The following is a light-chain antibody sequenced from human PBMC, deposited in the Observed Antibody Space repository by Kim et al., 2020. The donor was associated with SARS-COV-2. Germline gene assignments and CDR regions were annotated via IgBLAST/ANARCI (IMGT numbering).Light chain of an antibody. J-gene: IGLJ2*01. Sequence: QSALTQPPSASGSPGQSVTISCTGTSSDVGVYNYVSWYQQHPGKGPKLLIYEVSKRPSGVPDRFSGSKSGNTASLTVSGLQAEDEADYFCSSYAGSNNLLFGGGTHLTVL. V-gene: IGLV2-8*01. CDR3: SSYAGSNNLL. CDR2: EVS. CDR1: SSDVGVYNY.